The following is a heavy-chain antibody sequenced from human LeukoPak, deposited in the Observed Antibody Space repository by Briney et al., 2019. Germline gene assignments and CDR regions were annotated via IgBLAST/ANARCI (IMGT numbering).Heavy chain of an antibody. CDR2: IFYSGRT. Sequence: PSETLSLSCTVSGGSISSYYWTWLRQPPGKGLEWIGYIFYSGRTSYNPSLKSRVTISVDTSKNQFSLKLSSVTAADTAVYYCARDRGVLAFDYWGQGTLVTVSS. D-gene: IGHD2-8*01. CDR1: GGSISSYY. CDR3: ARDRGVLAFDY. J-gene: IGHJ4*02. V-gene: IGHV4-59*01.